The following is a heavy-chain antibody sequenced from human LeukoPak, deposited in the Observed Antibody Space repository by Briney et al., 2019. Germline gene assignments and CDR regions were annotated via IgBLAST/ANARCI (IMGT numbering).Heavy chain of an antibody. Sequence: GGSLRLSCAASGFTFSSYGMHWVRQAPGKGLEWVAVIWYDGSNKYYADSVKGRFTISRDNSKNTLYLQMNSLRAEDTAVYYCARDVGTFYDILTGNVDYWGQGTLVTVSS. CDR3: ARDVGTFYDILTGNVDY. CDR1: GFTFSSYG. J-gene: IGHJ4*02. D-gene: IGHD3-9*01. CDR2: IWYDGSNK. V-gene: IGHV3-33*01.